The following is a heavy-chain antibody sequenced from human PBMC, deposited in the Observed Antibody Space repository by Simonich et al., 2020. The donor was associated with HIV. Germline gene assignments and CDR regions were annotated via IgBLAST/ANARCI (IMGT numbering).Heavy chain of an antibody. Sequence: EVQLVESGGGLVQPGRSLRLSCAASGFTFDDYAMHGVRQAPWKGLVWVSGIKWNSGSIGYADAVKGRFTISRDNAKNSLYLQMNSLRAEDTALYYCAKDKGAYYGSGSPVYWGQGTLVTVSS. V-gene: IGHV3-9*01. CDR1: GFTFDDYA. D-gene: IGHD3-10*01. CDR3: AKDKGAYYGSGSPVY. CDR2: IKWNSGSI. J-gene: IGHJ4*02.